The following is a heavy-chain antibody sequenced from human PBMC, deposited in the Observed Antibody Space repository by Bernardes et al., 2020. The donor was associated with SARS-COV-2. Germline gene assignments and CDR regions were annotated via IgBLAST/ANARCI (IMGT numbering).Heavy chain of an antibody. J-gene: IGHJ3*02. Sequence: GGSLRLSCAASGFTFSNSWMHWVRQAPGKGLVWVARINTDGSSVSYADSVKGRFTISRDNAKNSVYLQMNSLRVEDTAVYYCARRYYGSGSPEAFDIWGQGTMVTVSS. D-gene: IGHD3-10*01. CDR3: ARRYYGSGSPEAFDI. V-gene: IGHV3-74*01. CDR2: INTDGSSV. CDR1: GFTFSNSW.